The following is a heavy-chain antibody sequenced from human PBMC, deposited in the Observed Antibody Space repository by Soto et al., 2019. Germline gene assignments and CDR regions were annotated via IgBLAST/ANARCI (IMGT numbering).Heavy chain of an antibody. CDR1: GFAFNNYG. V-gene: IGHV3-21*01. CDR3: AREDSIIIPAVSDF. CDR2: ISKSDYT. J-gene: IGHJ4*02. Sequence: GGSLRLSCTVSGFAFNNYGINWVRQAPGKGLEWVSSISKSDYTYYSDSVTGRFTISRDNAKNSVSLQMSTLRVEDTAVYYCAREDSIIIPAVSDFWGQGTLVTV. D-gene: IGHD2-2*01.